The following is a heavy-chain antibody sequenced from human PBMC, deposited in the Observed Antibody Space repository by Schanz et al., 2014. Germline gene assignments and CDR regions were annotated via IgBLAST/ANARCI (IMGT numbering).Heavy chain of an antibody. V-gene: IGHV3-33*08. CDR2: IGYDGSEK. D-gene: IGHD3-10*01. CDR1: GFIFSAYT. J-gene: IGHJ4*02. Sequence: VQLLESGGGLVQPGGSLRISCAASGFIFSAYTMNWVRQAPGKGLEWVANIGYDGSEKYYVDSVKGRFTISRDNSKDTLYLQMSGLTPEDTAVYYCARGPIPIQGVPMDFWGQGTLVTVSS. CDR3: ARGPIPIQGVPMDF.